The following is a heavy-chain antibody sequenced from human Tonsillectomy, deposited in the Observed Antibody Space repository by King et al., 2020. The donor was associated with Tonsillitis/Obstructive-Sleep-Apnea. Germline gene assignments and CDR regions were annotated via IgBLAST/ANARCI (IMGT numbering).Heavy chain of an antibody. J-gene: IGHJ6*03. CDR3: ARLAYCVGDCGSDYYYYYMDV. V-gene: IGHV3-20*04. CDR1: GFTFDDYG. D-gene: IGHD2-21*01. Sequence: VQMVESGGGVVRPGGSLRLSCAASGFTFDDYGMSWVRQAPGKGLEWGSGINWNGGSTGYAESVKVRFTISRYNTKNSLYLQMNSLRAEDTALYYCARLAYCVGDCGSDYYYYYMDVWGKGTTVTVSS. CDR2: INWNGGST.